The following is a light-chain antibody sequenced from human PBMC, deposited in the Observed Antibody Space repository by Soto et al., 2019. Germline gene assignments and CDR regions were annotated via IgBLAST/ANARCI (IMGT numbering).Light chain of an antibody. CDR3: QQYSSSLT. V-gene: IGKV3-15*01. Sequence: EIFMTQSPANLSVFPGERVILSCRASQSVGSTLAWYQQKPGQAPRLLIRGASTRATGVPARFSGSGSGTEFTLTISSLQSEDFAVYYCQQYSSSLTFGGGTTLEIK. J-gene: IGKJ4*02. CDR2: GAS. CDR1: QSVGST.